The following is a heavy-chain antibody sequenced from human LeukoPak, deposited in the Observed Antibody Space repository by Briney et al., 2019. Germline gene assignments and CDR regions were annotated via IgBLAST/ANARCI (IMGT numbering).Heavy chain of an antibody. J-gene: IGHJ5*02. CDR3: ARASITMVRGVLNWFDP. CDR2: INPSGGST. CDR1: GYTFTSYY. V-gene: IGHV1-46*01. D-gene: IGHD3-10*01. Sequence: ASVKVSCKASGYTFTSYYMHWVRQAPGQGLEWMGIINPSGGSTSYAQKFQGRVTMTRDTSISTAYMELSRLRSDDTAVYYCARASITMVRGVLNWFDPWGQGTLVTVSS.